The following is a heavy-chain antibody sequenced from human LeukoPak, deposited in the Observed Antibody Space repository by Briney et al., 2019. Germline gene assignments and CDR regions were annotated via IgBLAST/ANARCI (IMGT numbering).Heavy chain of an antibody. CDR2: IIPILGIA. J-gene: IGHJ4*02. D-gene: IGHD5-12*01. CDR3: ARDALDSGYEDPPLPDY. CDR1: GGTFSSYA. V-gene: IGHV1-69*04. Sequence: GASVKVSCKASGGTFSSYAISWVRQAPGQGLEWMGRIIPILGIANYAQKFQGRVTITADKSTSTAYMELSSLRSEDTAVYYCARDALDSGYEDPPLPDYWGQGTLVTVSS.